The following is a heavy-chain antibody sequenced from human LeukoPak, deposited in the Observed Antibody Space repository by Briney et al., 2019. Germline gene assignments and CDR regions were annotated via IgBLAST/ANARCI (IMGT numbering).Heavy chain of an antibody. CDR2: IKTDGSIT. J-gene: IGHJ6*04. Sequence: GGSLRLSCAASGFSFSVYWMHWVRQAPGKGPVWVSRIKTDGSITDYADFVKGRFTISRDNAKNSLYLQMNSLRAEDTALYYCARVRSSGYYYPADVWGKGTTVTVSS. V-gene: IGHV3-74*01. CDR1: GFSFSVYW. CDR3: ARVRSSGYYYPADV. D-gene: IGHD3-22*01.